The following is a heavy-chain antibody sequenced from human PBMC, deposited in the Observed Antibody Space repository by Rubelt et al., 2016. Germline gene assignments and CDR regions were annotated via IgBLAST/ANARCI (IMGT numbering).Heavy chain of an antibody. J-gene: IGHJ6*03. CDR2: IPCDGSDK. Sequence: QVQLVESGGGVVQPGRSLRLSCEGSGFRFSSFAMHWVRQAPGKGPEWVALIPCDGSDKYYADSVKGRFTISRDNSKNTLDLQMNSLRAEDTALYYFARDRPRYYYYYIDVGGKGTTVTVSS. V-gene: IGHV3-30*03. CDR1: GFRFSSFA. CDR3: ARDRPRYYYYYIDV.